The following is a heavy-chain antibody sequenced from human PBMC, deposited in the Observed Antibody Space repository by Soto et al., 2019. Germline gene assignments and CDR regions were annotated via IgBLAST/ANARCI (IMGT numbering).Heavy chain of an antibody. CDR1: GYTFTSYG. CDR3: AKIQLREMDTLGGMDV. Sequence: ASVKVSCKASGYTFTSYGISWVRQAPGQGLEWMGWISAYNGNTNYAQKLQGRVTMTTDTSTSTAYMELRSLRSDDTAVYYCAKIQLREMDTLGGMDVWGQGTTVTVSS. J-gene: IGHJ6*02. V-gene: IGHV1-18*04. D-gene: IGHD5-18*01. CDR2: ISAYNGNT.